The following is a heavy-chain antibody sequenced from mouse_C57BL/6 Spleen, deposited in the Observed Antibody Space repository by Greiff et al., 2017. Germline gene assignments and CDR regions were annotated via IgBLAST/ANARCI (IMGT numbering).Heavy chain of an antibody. CDR2: ISYDGSN. J-gene: IGHJ4*01. CDR3: ARDHQSYAMDY. CDR1: GYSITSGYY. Sequence: EVQRVESGPGLVKPSQSLSLTCSVTGYSITSGYYWNWIRQFPGNKLEWMGYISYDGSNNYNPSLKNRISITRDTSKNQFFLKLNSVTTEDTATYYCARDHQSYAMDYWGQGTSVTVSS. V-gene: IGHV3-6*01.